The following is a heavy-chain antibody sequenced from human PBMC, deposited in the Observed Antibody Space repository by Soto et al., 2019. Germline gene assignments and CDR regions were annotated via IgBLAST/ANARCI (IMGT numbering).Heavy chain of an antibody. CDR2: ISGSGGST. CDR3: AKGGVYCSGGSCYSVGYYYYMDV. J-gene: IGHJ6*03. CDR1: GFTFSSYA. Sequence: GGSLRLSCASSGFTFSSYAMSWVRQAPGKGLEWVSAISGSGGSTYYADSVKGRFTISRDNSKNTLYLQMNRLRAEDTAVYYCAKGGVYCSGGSCYSVGYYYYMDVWGKGTTVTVSS. D-gene: IGHD2-15*01. V-gene: IGHV3-23*01.